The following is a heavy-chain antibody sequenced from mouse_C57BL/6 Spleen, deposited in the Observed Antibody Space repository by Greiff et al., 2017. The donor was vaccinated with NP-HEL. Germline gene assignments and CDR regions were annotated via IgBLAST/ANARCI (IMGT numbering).Heavy chain of an antibody. CDR1: GFNIKDDY. CDR2: IDPENGDT. Sequence: VQLKESGAELVRPGASVKLSCTASGFNIKDDYMHWVKQRPEQGLEWIGWIDPENGDTEYASKFQGKATITADTSSNTAYLQLSSLTSEDTAVYYCTTPIYDGYLFAYWGQGTLVTVSA. J-gene: IGHJ3*01. D-gene: IGHD2-3*01. CDR3: TTPIYDGYLFAY. V-gene: IGHV14-4*01.